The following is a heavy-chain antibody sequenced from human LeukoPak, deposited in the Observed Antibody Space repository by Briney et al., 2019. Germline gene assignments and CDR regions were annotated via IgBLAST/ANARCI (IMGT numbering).Heavy chain of an antibody. Sequence: GGSLRLSCAASGFTFSSYSMNWVRQAPGKGLEWVSSISSSSSYIYYADSVKGRFTISRDNAKNSLYLQMNSLRAEDTAVYYCVRMDFWSGYYTSYFDYWGQGTLVTVSS. CDR2: ISSSSSYI. J-gene: IGHJ4*02. D-gene: IGHD3-3*01. CDR1: GFTFSSYS. CDR3: VRMDFWSGYYTSYFDY. V-gene: IGHV3-21*01.